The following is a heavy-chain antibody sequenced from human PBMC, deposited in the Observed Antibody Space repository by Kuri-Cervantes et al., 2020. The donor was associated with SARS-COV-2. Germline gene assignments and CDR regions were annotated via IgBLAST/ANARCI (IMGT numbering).Heavy chain of an antibody. CDR2: IYPAESDT. V-gene: IGHV5-51*01. J-gene: IGHJ4*02. CDR3: ARHRVREGAYYFDY. Sequence: GESLKISCEGSGYTFSDYWIGWVRQMPGKGLEWVGIIYPAESDTRYSPPFQDQVIILVDKSISTAYLQWSSLKASDTAMYYCARHRVREGAYYFDYWGQGTLVTVSS. CDR1: GYTFSDYW. D-gene: IGHD3-10*01.